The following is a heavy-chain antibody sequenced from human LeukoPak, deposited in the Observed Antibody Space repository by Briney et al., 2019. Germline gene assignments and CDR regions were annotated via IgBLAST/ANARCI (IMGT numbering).Heavy chain of an antibody. D-gene: IGHD3-3*01. CDR3: AKGGDFWSGIDY. J-gene: IGHJ4*02. Sequence: GGSLRLSCAASGFTFSSYAMSWVRQAPGKGLEWVAFIRYDGNNKYYADSVKGRFTISRDNSKNTLYLQMNSLRAEDMAVYYCAKGGDFWSGIDYWGQGTLVTVSS. CDR1: GFTFSSYA. V-gene: IGHV3-30*02. CDR2: IRYDGNNK.